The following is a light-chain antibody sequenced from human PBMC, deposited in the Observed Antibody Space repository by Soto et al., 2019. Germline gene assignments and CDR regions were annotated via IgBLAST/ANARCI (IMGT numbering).Light chain of an antibody. Sequence: DIQRTQSPSSPSASVGDRVTITCQASQDISNYLNWYQQKPGKAPKLLIYDASNLETGVPSRFSGSGSGTDFTFTIRSLKPEDIATYYCQQYDNLLTFGGGTKVDIK. CDR3: QQYDNLLT. J-gene: IGKJ4*01. CDR1: QDISNY. CDR2: DAS. V-gene: IGKV1-33*01.